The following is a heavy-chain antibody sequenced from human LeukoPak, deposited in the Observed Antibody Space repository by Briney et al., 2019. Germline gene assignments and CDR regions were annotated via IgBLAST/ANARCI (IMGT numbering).Heavy chain of an antibody. J-gene: IGHJ4*02. Sequence: ASVRVSCKASGYSFTAYYIHWVRQAPGQGLEGMGVIISNSGGTKCAPRFQGRVTLTRNTSLSTVYMEMSDLTSDDTAIYDCAREPGTATGYWGEGTLV. CDR3: AREPGTATGY. CDR2: IISNSGGT. D-gene: IGHD1-1*01. V-gene: IGHV1-2*07. CDR1: GYSFTAYY.